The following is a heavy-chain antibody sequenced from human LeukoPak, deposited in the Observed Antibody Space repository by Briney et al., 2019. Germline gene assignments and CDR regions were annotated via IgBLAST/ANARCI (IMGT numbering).Heavy chain of an antibody. Sequence: SETLSLTCAVYGGSFSSYYWSWIRQPPGKGLEWIGEISHSGSTNFHPSLASRVTISIDASKSQFSLILSSVTAADTAVYYCASAPGQSTGWYDDYWGQGTLVTVSS. CDR2: ISHSGST. D-gene: IGHD6-19*01. CDR3: ASAPGQSTGWYDDY. J-gene: IGHJ4*02. CDR1: GGSFSSYY. V-gene: IGHV4-34*01.